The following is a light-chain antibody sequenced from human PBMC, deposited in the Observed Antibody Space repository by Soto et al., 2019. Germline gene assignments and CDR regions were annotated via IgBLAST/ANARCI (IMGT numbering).Light chain of an antibody. Sequence: DVQRTQTPSTLSASVGDRVTITCRASQSISSWLAWYQQKPGKAPKLLIYDASSLESGVPSRFSGSGSGTEFTLTISSLQPDDFATYYCQHYNIYSEAFGQGTKVAIK. V-gene: IGKV1-5*01. CDR2: DAS. J-gene: IGKJ1*01. CDR1: QSISSW. CDR3: QHYNIYSEA.